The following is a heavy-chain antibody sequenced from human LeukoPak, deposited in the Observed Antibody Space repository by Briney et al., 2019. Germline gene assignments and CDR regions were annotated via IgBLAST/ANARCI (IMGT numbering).Heavy chain of an antibody. V-gene: IGHV3-30*02. CDR1: GFTFSSYG. D-gene: IGHD3-3*01. Sequence: GGSLRLSCAASGFTFSSYGMHWVHQAPGKGLEWVAFLRYDGSNKYYADSVKGRFTISRDNSKDTLYLQMNSLRAEDTAVYYCAKIRGAFWSGYYPLDYWGQGTLVTVSS. CDR2: LRYDGSNK. J-gene: IGHJ4*02. CDR3: AKIRGAFWSGYYPLDY.